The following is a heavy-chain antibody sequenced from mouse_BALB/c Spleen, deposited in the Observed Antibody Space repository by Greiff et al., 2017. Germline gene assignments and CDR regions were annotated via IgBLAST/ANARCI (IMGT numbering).Heavy chain of an antibody. V-gene: IGHV1S127*01. Sequence: VQLQQSGPELVRPGASVKMSCKASGYTFTSYWMHWVKQRPGQGLEWIGMIDPSNSETRLNQKFKDKATLNVDKSSNTAYMQLSSLTSEGSAVYYCARERTWENYYGSSCDFDVWGAGTTVTVSS. CDR1: GYTFTSYW. CDR3: ARERTWENYYGSSCDFDV. J-gene: IGHJ1*01. CDR2: IDPSNSET. D-gene: IGHD1-1*01.